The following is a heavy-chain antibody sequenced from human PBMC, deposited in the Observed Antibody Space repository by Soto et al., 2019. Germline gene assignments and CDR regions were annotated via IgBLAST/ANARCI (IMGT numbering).Heavy chain of an antibody. CDR3: ARDLEQQLADRYYYYGMDV. CDR1: GFTFSSYA. Sequence: QVQLVESGGGVVQPGRSLRLSCAASGFTFSSYAMHWVRQAPGKGLEWVAVISYDGSNKYYADSVKGRFTISRDNSKNTLYLQMNSLRAEDTAVYYCARDLEQQLADRYYYYGMDVW. D-gene: IGHD6-13*01. J-gene: IGHJ6*01. CDR2: ISYDGSNK. V-gene: IGHV3-30-3*01.